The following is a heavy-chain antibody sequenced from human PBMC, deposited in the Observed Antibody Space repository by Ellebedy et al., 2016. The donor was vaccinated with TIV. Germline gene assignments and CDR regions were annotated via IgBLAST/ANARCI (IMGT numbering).Heavy chain of an antibody. CDR3: ASPRIPDYGDYLGLFDY. Sequence: SVKVSXXASGGTFSSYAISWVRQAPGQGLEWMGGIIPIFGTANYAQKFQGRVTITADKSTSTAYMELSSLRSEDTAVYYCASPRIPDYGDYLGLFDYWGQGTLVTVSS. CDR1: GGTFSSYA. V-gene: IGHV1-69*06. D-gene: IGHD4-17*01. CDR2: IIPIFGTA. J-gene: IGHJ4*02.